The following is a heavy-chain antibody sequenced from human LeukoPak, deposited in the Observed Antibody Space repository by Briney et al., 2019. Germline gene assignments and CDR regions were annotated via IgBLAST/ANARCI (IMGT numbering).Heavy chain of an antibody. V-gene: IGHV3-23*01. CDR2: ISGSGGST. D-gene: IGHD2-21*01. CDR3: AKDYVVGSIDY. Sequence: PGGSLRLSCAASGFTFSGYAMSWVRQAPGKGLEWVSAISGSGGSTYYADSVRGRFTISRDNSKNTLFLQMNSLRAEDSAVYYCAKDYVVGSIDYWGQGTLVTVSS. J-gene: IGHJ4*02. CDR1: GFTFSGYA.